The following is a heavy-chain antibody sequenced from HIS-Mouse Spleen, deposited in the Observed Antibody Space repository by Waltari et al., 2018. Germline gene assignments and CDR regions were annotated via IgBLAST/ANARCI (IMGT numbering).Heavy chain of an antibody. D-gene: IGHD6-6*01. CDR2: IYYSGST. Sequence: QLQLQESGPGLVKPSETLSLTCTVAGGSIRSSSYYLGWIRQPPGKGLEWIGSIYYSGSTYYNPSLKSRVTISVDTSKNQFSLKLSSVTAADTAVYYCASRYSSSSQFGYWGQGTLVTVSS. CDR3: ASRYSSSSQFGY. CDR1: GGSIRSSSYY. J-gene: IGHJ4*02. V-gene: IGHV4-39*07.